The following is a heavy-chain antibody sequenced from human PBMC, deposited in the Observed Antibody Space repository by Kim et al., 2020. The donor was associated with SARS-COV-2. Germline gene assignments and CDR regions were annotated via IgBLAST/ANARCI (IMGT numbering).Heavy chain of an antibody. D-gene: IGHD3-9*01. CDR2: MNPNSGNT. CDR1: GYTFTSYD. Sequence: ASVKVSCKASGYTFTSYDINWVRQATGQGLEWMGWMNPNSGNTGYAQKFQGRVTMTRNTSISTAYMELSSLRSEDTAVYYCARGVLSYYEILTGYPTYYFDEWGQGTLVTVSS. CDR3: ARGVLSYYEILTGYPTYYFDE. J-gene: IGHJ4*02. V-gene: IGHV1-8*01.